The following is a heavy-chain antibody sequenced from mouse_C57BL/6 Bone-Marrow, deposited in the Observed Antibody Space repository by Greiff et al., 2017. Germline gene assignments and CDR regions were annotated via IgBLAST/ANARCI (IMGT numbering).Heavy chain of an antibody. Sequence: LQQSGAELVRPGSSVKLSCKASYFAFMASAMHWVKQRPGHGLEWIGSFTMYSDATEYSENFKGKATLTAHTSSSTAYMELSSLTSEDSAVYYCARGSGSGYEDAMDYWGQGTSVTVSA. CDR3: ARGSGSGYEDAMDY. J-gene: IGHJ4*01. V-gene: IGHV1-49*01. CDR1: YFAFMASA. CDR2: FTMYSDAT. D-gene: IGHD1-1*01.